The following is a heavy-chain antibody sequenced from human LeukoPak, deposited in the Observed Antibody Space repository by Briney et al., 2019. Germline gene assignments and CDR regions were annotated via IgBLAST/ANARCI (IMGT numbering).Heavy chain of an antibody. J-gene: IGHJ6*02. CDR3: ARDRRVVRGPPYGMDV. CDR2: IYYSGST. D-gene: IGHD3-10*01. V-gene: IGHV4-59*01. Sequence: PSETLLLTCTVSGGSISSYYWSWIRQPPGKGLEWVGYIYYSGSTNYNPSRKRRVAISVDTSKNQFSLKLSSVTAADTAVYYCARDRRVVRGPPYGMDVWGQGTTVTVSS. CDR1: GGSISSYY.